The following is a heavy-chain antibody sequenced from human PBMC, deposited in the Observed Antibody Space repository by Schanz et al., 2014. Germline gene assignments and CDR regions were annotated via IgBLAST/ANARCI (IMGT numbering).Heavy chain of an antibody. CDR3: ARLGTGMAVAGSVIDSYYYYMDV. V-gene: IGHV1-8*01. CDR1: GYNITSND. CDR2: MNPNSGNT. J-gene: IGHJ6*03. Sequence: QVHLVQSGAEVKKPGASVKVSCKASGYNITSNDVTWVRQATGQGLEWMGWMNPNSGNTGYAQKFPGRGTLARNTSISTAYMELSSLRSEDTAVYYCARLGTGMAVAGSVIDSYYYYMDVWGEGTTVTVSS. D-gene: IGHD6-19*01.